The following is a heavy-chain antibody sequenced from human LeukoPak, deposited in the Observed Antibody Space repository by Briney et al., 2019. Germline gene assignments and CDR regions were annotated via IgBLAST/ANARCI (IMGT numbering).Heavy chain of an antibody. CDR2: VNPNSGGT. Sequence: GASVKVSCKASGYTFTGYYMHWVRQAPGQGLEWMGWVNPNSGGTNYAQKFQGRVTMTRDTSISTAYMELSRLRSDDTAVYYCARESSSGWYWYYWGQGTLVTVSS. CDR1: GYTFTGYY. J-gene: IGHJ4*02. D-gene: IGHD6-19*01. V-gene: IGHV1-2*02. CDR3: ARESSSGWYWYY.